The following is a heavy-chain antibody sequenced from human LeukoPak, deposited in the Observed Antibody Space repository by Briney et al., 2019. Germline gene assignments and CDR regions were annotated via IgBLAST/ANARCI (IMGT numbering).Heavy chain of an antibody. D-gene: IGHD4-17*01. V-gene: IGHV3-11*04. CDR2: ISTRGTTI. CDR3: PRVFGAYGDYAPCFDY. CDR1: GFTFSDYY. Sequence: GGSLRLSCAASGFTFSDYYMCWIRQAPGKGLEWVSYISTRGTTIYYADSVRGRFTISRDNAKNSLYLQMNSLRAEDTAVYYCPRVFGAYGDYAPCFDYWGQGTLVTVSS. J-gene: IGHJ4*02.